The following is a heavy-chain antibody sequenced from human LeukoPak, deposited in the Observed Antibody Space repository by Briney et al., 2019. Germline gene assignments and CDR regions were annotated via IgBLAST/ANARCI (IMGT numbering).Heavy chain of an antibody. D-gene: IGHD3-22*01. CDR1: GFTFSSYS. CDR3: ARDLEVPYYYDSSGYLDY. J-gene: IGHJ4*02. Sequence: GGSLRLSCAASGFTFSSYSTNWVRQAPGKGLEWVSSISSSSSYIYYADSVKGRFTISRDNAKNSLYLQMNSLRAEDTAVYYCARDLEVPYYYDSSGYLDYWGQGTLVTVSS. V-gene: IGHV3-21*01. CDR2: ISSSSSYI.